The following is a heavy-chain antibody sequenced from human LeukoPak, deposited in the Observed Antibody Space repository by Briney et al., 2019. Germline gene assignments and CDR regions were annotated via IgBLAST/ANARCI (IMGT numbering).Heavy chain of an antibody. D-gene: IGHD3-22*01. CDR1: GYTFTGYY. CDR2: ISAYNGNT. J-gene: IGHJ4*02. CDR3: ARREVSGYYYYDY. Sequence: ASVKVSCKASGYTFTGYYIHWVRQAPGQGLEWMGWISAYNGNTNYAQKLQGRVTMTTDTSTSTAYMELSSLKASDTAMYYCARREVSGYYYYDYWGQGTPVTVSS. V-gene: IGHV1-18*04.